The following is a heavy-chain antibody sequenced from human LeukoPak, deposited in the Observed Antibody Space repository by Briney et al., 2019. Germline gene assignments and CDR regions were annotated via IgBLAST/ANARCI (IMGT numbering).Heavy chain of an antibody. V-gene: IGHV4-34*01. D-gene: IGHD3-22*01. CDR3: ARHPGQWLFIPRAFDI. CDR2: INHSGST. CDR1: GGSFSGYY. Sequence: PSQTLSLTCAVYGGSFSGYYWSWIRQPPGKGLEWIGEINHSGSTNYNPSLKSRVTISVDTSKNQFFLKLSSVTAADTAVYYCARHPGQWLFIPRAFDIWGQGTMVTVSS. J-gene: IGHJ3*02.